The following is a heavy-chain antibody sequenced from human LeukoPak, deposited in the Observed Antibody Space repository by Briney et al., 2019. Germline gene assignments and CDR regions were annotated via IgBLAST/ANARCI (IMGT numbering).Heavy chain of an antibody. V-gene: IGHV1-46*01. CDR1: GYTFTSHY. CDR3: ARAPCTRSGGSCYSAH. D-gene: IGHD2-15*01. Sequence: GASVKVSCKASGYTFTSHYMHWVRQAPGQGLEWMGIINPSGGSTSYAQKFQGRVTMTRDMSTSTVYMELSSLRSEDTAVYYCARAPCTRSGGSCYSAHWGQGTLVTVSS. J-gene: IGHJ4*02. CDR2: INPSGGST.